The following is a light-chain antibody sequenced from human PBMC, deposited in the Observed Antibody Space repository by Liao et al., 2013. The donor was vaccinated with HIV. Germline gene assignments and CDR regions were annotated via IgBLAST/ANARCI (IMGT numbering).Light chain of an antibody. J-gene: IGLJ1*01. CDR2: YDS. CDR1: NIGSKS. Sequence: SYELTQPPSVSVAPGKTARITCGGNNIGSKSVHWYQQKPGQAPVLVIYYDSDRPSGIPERFSGSNSGNTATLTISRVEAGDAADYYCQVWDSSGHQEVFGTGTKVTVL. CDR3: QVWDSSGHQEV. V-gene: IGLV3-21*04.